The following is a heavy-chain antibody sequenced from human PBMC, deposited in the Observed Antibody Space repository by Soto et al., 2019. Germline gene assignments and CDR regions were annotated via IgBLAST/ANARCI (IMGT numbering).Heavy chain of an antibody. V-gene: IGHV4-34*01. D-gene: IGHD6-19*01. CDR3: ATTIYSSGWSRDY. Sequence: SETLSLTCAVYGGSFSGYYWTWIRQPPGTGLEWIGEINHSGSTNYNPSLKSRVTISGDTSKNQFSLNLNSVTAADTAVYYCATTIYSSGWSRDYWGQGTLVTVSS. J-gene: IGHJ4*02. CDR2: INHSGST. CDR1: GGSFSGYY.